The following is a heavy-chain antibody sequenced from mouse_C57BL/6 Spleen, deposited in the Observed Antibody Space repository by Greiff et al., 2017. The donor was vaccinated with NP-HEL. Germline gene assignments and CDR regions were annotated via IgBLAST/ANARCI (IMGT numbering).Heavy chain of an antibody. CDR3: ARKDYGSRTPFDY. Sequence: QVHVKQPGAELVKPGASVKLSCKASGYTFTSYWMQWVKQRPGQGLEWIGEIDPSDSYTNYNQKFKGKATLTVDTSSSTAYMQLSSLTSEDSAVYYCARKDYGSRTPFDYWGQGTTLTVSS. V-gene: IGHV1-50*01. D-gene: IGHD1-1*01. J-gene: IGHJ2*01. CDR2: IDPSDSYT. CDR1: GYTFTSYW.